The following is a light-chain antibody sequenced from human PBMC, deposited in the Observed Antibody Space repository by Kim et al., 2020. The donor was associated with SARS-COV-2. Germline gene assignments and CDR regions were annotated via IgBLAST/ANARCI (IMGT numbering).Light chain of an antibody. CDR3: QQYDGWPPYS. CDR2: DSS. V-gene: IGKV3-15*01. J-gene: IGKJ2*03. Sequence: EVRMTQSPVTLSVSPGERVTLSCRASQTIRNNLAWYQQKLGQAPRLLIYDSSIRATDIPARFTGSGSGAEFTLTISSLQSEDFAIYYCQQYDGWPPYSFGQGTKLE. CDR1: QTIRNN.